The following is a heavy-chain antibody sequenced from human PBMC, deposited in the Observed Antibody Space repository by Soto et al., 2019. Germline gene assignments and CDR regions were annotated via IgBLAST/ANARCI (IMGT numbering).Heavy chain of an antibody. CDR1: GDSISSNY. Sequence: PSETLSLTCPVSGDSISSNYWSWIRQPPGKGLEWIGYLYYSGSTNYNPSLQSRVTISMDTSKNQFSLKLSSVTAADTAVYYCARGGGVTATFDYWGQGTLVTVSS. J-gene: IGHJ4*02. V-gene: IGHV4-59*01. CDR2: LYYSGST. D-gene: IGHD5-18*01. CDR3: ARGGGVTATFDY.